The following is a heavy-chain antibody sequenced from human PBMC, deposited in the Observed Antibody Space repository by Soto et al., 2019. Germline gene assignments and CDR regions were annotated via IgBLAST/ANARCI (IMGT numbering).Heavy chain of an antibody. V-gene: IGHV4-4*02. CDR3: ARVSGSYYYGMDV. CDR2: IYHSGST. CDR1: GGSISSSYW. Sequence: QVQLQESGPGLVKPSGTLSLTCAVSGGSISSSYWWSWVRQPPGKGLEWIGEIYHSGSTNYNTSLXXRXXISVDKSKNPFSLKVTSVTAAGAAVYYCARVSGSYYYGMDVWGQGTTVTVSS. J-gene: IGHJ6*02. D-gene: IGHD3-10*01.